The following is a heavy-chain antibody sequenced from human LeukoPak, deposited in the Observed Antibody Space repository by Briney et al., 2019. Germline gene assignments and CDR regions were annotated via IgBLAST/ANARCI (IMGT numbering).Heavy chain of an antibody. Sequence: ETLSLTCTVSGGSISSYYWSWVRQAPGKGLEWISGISGSGDYTYQPDSVKGRFTISRENSKNTLYLQMNSLRAEDTAVYYCAKGGSGYYVFDYWGQGTLVTVSS. CDR2: ISGSGDYT. CDR1: GGSISSYY. V-gene: IGHV3-23*01. J-gene: IGHJ4*02. D-gene: IGHD3-22*01. CDR3: AKGGSGYYVFDY.